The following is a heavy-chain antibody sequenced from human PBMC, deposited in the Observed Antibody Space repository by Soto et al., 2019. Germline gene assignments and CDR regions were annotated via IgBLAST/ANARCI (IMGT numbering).Heavy chain of an antibody. D-gene: IGHD3-3*01. CDR1: GFIFSDAW. Sequence: TGGSLRLSCTASGFIFSDAWLVWVRQAPGKGLEWVGRILSGGTTDYSAPVKGRFTISRDDSKNTLYLQMNSLKTEDSAVYYCAWSGTNWFAAWGQGALVTVSS. J-gene: IGHJ5*02. CDR3: AWSGTNWFAA. CDR2: ILSGGTT. V-gene: IGHV3-15*01.